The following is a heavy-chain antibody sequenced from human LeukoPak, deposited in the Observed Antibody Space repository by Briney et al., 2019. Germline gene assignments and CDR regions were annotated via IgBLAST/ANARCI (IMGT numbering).Heavy chain of an antibody. J-gene: IGHJ5*02. CDR3: ARQFDGSSWYNWFDP. CDR1: GGSISTYY. CDR2: IYSNGNT. D-gene: IGHD6-13*01. V-gene: IGHV4-59*08. Sequence: SETLSLTRTISGGSISTYYWSWIRQPPGRGLEWIGYIYSNGNTNYNPSLKSRLTISIDTSRNQFSLNLNSVTAADTAVYYCARQFDGSSWYNWFDPWGQGTLVTVSS.